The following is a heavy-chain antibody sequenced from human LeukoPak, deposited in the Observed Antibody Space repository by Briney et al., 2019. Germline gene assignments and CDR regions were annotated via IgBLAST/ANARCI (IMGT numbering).Heavy chain of an antibody. Sequence: GGSLRLSCAASGFTFSSYRMSWVRQAPGKGLEWVANIKQDGSEKYYVDSVKGRFTISRDNAKNSLYLQMNSLRAEDTAVYYCARDRASEYYYYYGMDVWGKGTTVTVSP. CDR2: IKQDGSEK. CDR1: GFTFSSYR. D-gene: IGHD3-10*01. CDR3: ARDRASEYYYYYGMDV. J-gene: IGHJ6*04. V-gene: IGHV3-7*03.